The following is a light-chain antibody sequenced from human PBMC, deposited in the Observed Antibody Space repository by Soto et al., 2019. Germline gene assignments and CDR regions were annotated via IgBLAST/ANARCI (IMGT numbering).Light chain of an antibody. CDR1: QSVSSSS. J-gene: IGKJ1*01. V-gene: IGKV3-20*01. CDR2: GAS. Sequence: EIVLTQSPGTLSLSPGERATLSCRARQSVSSSSLAWYQQKPGQAPRRLIYGASNRATGIPDRFSGSGSGTDFTLTISRLEPEDFAVYYCQQYGSSPWTFGQGTKVEI. CDR3: QQYGSSPWT.